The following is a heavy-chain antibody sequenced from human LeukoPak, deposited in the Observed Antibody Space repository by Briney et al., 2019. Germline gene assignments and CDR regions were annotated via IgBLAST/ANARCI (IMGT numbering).Heavy chain of an antibody. J-gene: IGHJ4*02. CDR3: ARDGSGRLYFDY. CDR2: IWYDGSNK. V-gene: IGHV3-33*01. D-gene: IGHD3-10*01. Sequence: GGSLRLSCAASGFTFNSYGMLWVRPAPGKGREGVGVIWYDGSNKYYADSVKGRFTISRDNSKNTLYLQMNSLRAEDTAVYYCARDGSGRLYFDYWGQGTLVTVSS. CDR1: GFTFNSYG.